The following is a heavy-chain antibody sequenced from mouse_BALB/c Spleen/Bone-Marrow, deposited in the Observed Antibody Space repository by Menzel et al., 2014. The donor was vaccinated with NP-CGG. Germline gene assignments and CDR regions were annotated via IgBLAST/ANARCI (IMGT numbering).Heavy chain of an antibody. CDR3: ARKDYFGYAAMDY. V-gene: IGHV5-17*02. CDR2: ISGDSSII. Sequence: EVMLVESGGGLVQPGGSRKLSCAASGFTFSSFGMHWVRQAPEKGLEWVAYISGDSSIIYYADTVKGRFTISRDNPKNTLFLQMTSLRSEDTAIYYCARKDYFGYAAMDYWGQGTSVTVSS. D-gene: IGHD1-2*01. J-gene: IGHJ4*01. CDR1: GFTFSSFG.